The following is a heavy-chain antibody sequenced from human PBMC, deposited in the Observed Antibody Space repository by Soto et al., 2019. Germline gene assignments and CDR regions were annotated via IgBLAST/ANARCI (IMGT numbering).Heavy chain of an antibody. D-gene: IGHD5-12*01. Sequence: PGESLKISCKGSGFSFTSYWIAWVLHMPWKGLEWMGIIYPADSDTRYSPSFQGQVTISADKSISTAFLQWGSLKASDNAMYYCARIDYSESVEFYNHIDVRGTGTTVTVSS. CDR3: ARIDYSESVEFYNHIDV. CDR2: IYPADSDT. CDR1: GFSFTSYW. J-gene: IGHJ6*03. V-gene: IGHV5-51*01.